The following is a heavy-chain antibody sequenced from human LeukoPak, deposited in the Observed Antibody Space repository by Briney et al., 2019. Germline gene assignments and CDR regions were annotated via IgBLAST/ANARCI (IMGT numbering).Heavy chain of an antibody. V-gene: IGHV4-61*02. J-gene: IGHJ4*02. CDR1: GGSISSGSYY. D-gene: IGHD1-26*01. Sequence: SETLSLTCTVSGGSISSGSYYWSWIRQPAGKGLEWIGRIYTSGSTYYNPSLKSRITMSVDTSKNQFSLKLTSVTAADTAVYYCATTTIRLGYWGQGTLVTVSS. CDR2: IYTSGST. CDR3: ATTTIRLGY.